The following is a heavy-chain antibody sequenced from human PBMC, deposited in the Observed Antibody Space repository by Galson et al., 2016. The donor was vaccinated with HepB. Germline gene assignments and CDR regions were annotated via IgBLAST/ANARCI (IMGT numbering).Heavy chain of an antibody. J-gene: IGHJ4*02. Sequence: SVMVSCKASGYTFTYYEIHWVRQAPGQRLEWMGWINGGNGNTKYSQKLQGRITITRDTSASTAYMELSSLRSEDTAVYYCARSGPVTRWNYFDYWGQGALVTVSS. CDR1: GYTFTYYE. CDR2: INGGNGNT. CDR3: ARSGPVTRWNYFDY. D-gene: IGHD4-17*01. V-gene: IGHV1-3*01.